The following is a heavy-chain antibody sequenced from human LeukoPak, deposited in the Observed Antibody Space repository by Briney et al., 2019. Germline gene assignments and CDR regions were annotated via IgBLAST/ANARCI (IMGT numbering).Heavy chain of an antibody. CDR2: ISGSGSST. Sequence: GGSLRLSCAASGFTFSSYAMSWARQAPGKGLEWVSAISGSGSSTYSADSVKGRFSISRDNSQNTLYLQMNSLRGEGTDVYYCAKAVAGAGNHSYGMDVWGQGTTVTVSS. J-gene: IGHJ6*02. CDR3: AKAVAGAGNHSYGMDV. V-gene: IGHV3-23*01. CDR1: GFTFSSYA. D-gene: IGHD6-13*01.